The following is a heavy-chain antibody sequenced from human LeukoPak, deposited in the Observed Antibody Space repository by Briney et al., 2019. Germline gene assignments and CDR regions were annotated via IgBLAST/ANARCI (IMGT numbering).Heavy chain of an antibody. Sequence: SETLSLTCTVSGGSISSYYWSWIRQPPGKGLEWIGYIYYSGSTNYNPSLKSRVTISVDTSKNQFSLKLSSVTAADTAVYYCARDSRRVDTAMVIPRGAFDIWGQGTMVTVSS. J-gene: IGHJ3*02. V-gene: IGHV4-59*01. CDR1: GGSISSYY. CDR2: IYYSGST. CDR3: ARDSRRVDTAMVIPRGAFDI. D-gene: IGHD5-18*01.